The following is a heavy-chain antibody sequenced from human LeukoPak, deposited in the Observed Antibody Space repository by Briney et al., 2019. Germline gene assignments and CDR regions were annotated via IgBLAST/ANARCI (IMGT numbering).Heavy chain of an antibody. J-gene: IGHJ4*02. D-gene: IGHD4-17*01. CDR2: INPSGCST. V-gene: IGHV1-46*01. CDR1: GYSFTNYY. Sequence: GASVKVSCKASGYSFTNYYIYWVRQAPGQGLEWMGIINPSGCSTRYAQKFQGRVTMTRDMSTSTLYMELRSLRSEDTAVYYCARARSYGDYLWLHGLDYWGQGTLVTVSS. CDR3: ARARSYGDYLWLHGLDY.